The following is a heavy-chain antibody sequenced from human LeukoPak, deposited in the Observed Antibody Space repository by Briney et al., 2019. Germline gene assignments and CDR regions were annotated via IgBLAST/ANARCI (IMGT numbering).Heavy chain of an antibody. J-gene: IGHJ4*02. CDR1: GDSVSSNSSA. V-gene: IGHV6-1*01. Sequence: SQTLSLTCAICGDSVSSNSSAWNWIRQSPSRGLEWLGRTYYRSQWYNEYAVSVKGRITINPDTSKNQFSLQLNSVTPEDTAVYYCARDPGGSGGSWFDDYFDYWGQGTLVTVSS. CDR3: ARDPGGSGGSWFDDYFDY. CDR2: TYYRSQWYN. D-gene: IGHD2-15*01.